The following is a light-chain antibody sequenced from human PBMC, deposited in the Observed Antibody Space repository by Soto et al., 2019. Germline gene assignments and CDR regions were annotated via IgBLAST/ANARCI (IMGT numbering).Light chain of an antibody. J-gene: IGLJ1*01. Sequence: QSVLTQPPSVSAAPGQKVTITCSGRSSNIGSNYVSWYQQLPGTAPKLLIYDNNKRPSGIPDRFSGSKSGTSATLGITGLQTGDEADYYCGTWDSSLSAYVFGTGTKLTVL. CDR2: DNN. CDR1: SSNIGSNY. V-gene: IGLV1-51*01. CDR3: GTWDSSLSAYV.